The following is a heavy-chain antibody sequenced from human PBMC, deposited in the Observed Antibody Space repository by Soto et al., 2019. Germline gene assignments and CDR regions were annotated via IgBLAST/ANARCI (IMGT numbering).Heavy chain of an antibody. Sequence: GESLKISCKGSGYSFTSYWISWVRQMPGKGLEWMGRIDPSDSYTNYSPSFQGHVTITADKSISTAYLQWSSLKASDTAMYYCARSAKSTLLRGYYYYGMDVWGQGTTVTVSS. V-gene: IGHV5-10-1*01. CDR1: GYSFTSYW. CDR3: ARSAKSTLLRGYYYYGMDV. J-gene: IGHJ6*02. CDR2: IDPSDSYT. D-gene: IGHD1-26*01.